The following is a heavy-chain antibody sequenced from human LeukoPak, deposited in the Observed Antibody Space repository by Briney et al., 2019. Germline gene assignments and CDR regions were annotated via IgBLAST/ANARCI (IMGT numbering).Heavy chain of an antibody. V-gene: IGHV4-61*02. Sequence: PSETLSLTCTVSGGSISSGSYYWSWIRQPAGKGLEWIGRIYTSGSTNYNPSLKSRVTISVDTSKNQFSLKLSSVTAADTAVYYCARVYYSNSYDYWYFDLWGRGTLVTVSS. J-gene: IGHJ2*01. CDR3: ARVYYSNSYDYWYFDL. CDR1: GGSISSGSYY. CDR2: IYTSGST. D-gene: IGHD6-13*01.